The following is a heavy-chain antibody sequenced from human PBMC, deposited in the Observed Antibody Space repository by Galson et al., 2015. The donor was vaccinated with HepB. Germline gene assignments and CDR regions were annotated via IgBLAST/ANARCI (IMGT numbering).Heavy chain of an antibody. V-gene: IGHV3-48*02. Sequence: SLRLSCAASGFTFSSYSMNWVRQAPGKGLEWVSYISSSSSTIYYADSVKGRFTISRDNAKNSLYLQINSLRDEDTAVYYCATAQLERGGDYWGQGTLVTVSS. CDR3: ATAQLERGGDY. CDR2: ISSSSSTI. CDR1: GFTFSSYS. J-gene: IGHJ4*02. D-gene: IGHD1-1*01.